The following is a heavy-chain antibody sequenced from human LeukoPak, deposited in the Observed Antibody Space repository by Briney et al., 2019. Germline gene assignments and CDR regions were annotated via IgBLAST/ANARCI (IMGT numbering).Heavy chain of an antibody. CDR2: IYYSGST. D-gene: IGHD6-6*01. J-gene: IGHJ6*02. CDR3: AGGSSSKYYGLDV. CDR1: GGSVSSGSYY. V-gene: IGHV4-61*01. Sequence: SETLSLTCTVSGGSVSSGSYYWSWIRQPPGKGLEWIGYIYYSGSTNYNPSLKSRVTMSVDTSMKQFSLRLSSVTAADTAVYYCAGGSSSKYYGLDVWGQGATATVSS.